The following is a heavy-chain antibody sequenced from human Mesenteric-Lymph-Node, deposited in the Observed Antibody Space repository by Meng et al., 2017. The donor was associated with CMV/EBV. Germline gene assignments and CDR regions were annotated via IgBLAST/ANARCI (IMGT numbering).Heavy chain of an antibody. CDR2: FSGSGSGGTT. CDR3: AKDIWGWPRNFDY. J-gene: IGHJ4*02. CDR1: GFTFSSYA. D-gene: IGHD7-27*01. V-gene: IGHV3-23*01. Sequence: SGFTFSSYAMSGVRQAPGKGLEWVSTFSGSGSGGTTYYADSVKGRFTISRDNSKNTLYLHMNSLRAEDTAVYYCAKDIWGWPRNFDYWGQGTLVTVSS.